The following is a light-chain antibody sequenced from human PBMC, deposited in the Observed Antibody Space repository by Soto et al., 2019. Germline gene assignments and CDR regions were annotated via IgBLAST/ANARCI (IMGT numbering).Light chain of an antibody. Sequence: ENVLTQSPGTLSLSPWERATLSCRASQSINRTYLAWYQQKPVQAPRLLIYATSSRATGIPDRFSGSGSGTDFTLTISRLEPEDFAAYYCQQYGRSGTFGQGTKVDIK. V-gene: IGKV3-20*01. CDR3: QQYGRSGT. CDR2: ATS. CDR1: QSINRTY. J-gene: IGKJ1*01.